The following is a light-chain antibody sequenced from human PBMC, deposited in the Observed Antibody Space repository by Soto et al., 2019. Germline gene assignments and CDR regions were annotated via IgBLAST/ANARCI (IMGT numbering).Light chain of an antibody. CDR1: QGISSY. CDR3: QQYYSYPYT. Sequence: AIRMTQSPSSFSASTGDRVTITCRASQGISSYLAWYQQKPGKAPKLLIYAASTLQSGVPSRFSGSGSGTDFTLTISCLQSEDFATYYCQQYYSYPYTFAQGTKVDIK. CDR2: AAS. V-gene: IGKV1-8*01. J-gene: IGKJ2*01.